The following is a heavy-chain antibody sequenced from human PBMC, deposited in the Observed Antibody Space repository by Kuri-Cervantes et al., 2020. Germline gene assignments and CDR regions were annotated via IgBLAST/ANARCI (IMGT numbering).Heavy chain of an antibody. D-gene: IGHD3-22*01. Sequence: GESLKISCAASGFTFSSYDMHWVRQATGKGLEWVSAIGTAGDTYYPGSVKGRFTISRENAKNSLYLQMNSLRAEDTAVYYCARDQVTMIVVVAYYYGMDVWGQGTTVTVSS. CDR1: GFTFSSYD. J-gene: IGHJ6*02. CDR2: IGTAGDT. V-gene: IGHV3-13*01. CDR3: ARDQVTMIVVVAYYYGMDV.